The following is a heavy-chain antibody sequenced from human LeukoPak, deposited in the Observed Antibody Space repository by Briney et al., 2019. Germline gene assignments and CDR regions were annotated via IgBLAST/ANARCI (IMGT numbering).Heavy chain of an antibody. CDR3: ARDTTVTTSYYYMDV. Sequence: ASVKVSCKVSGYTLTELSMHWVRQAPGKGLEWMGGFDPEDGETIYAQKLQGRVTMTTDTSTSTAYMELRSLRSDDTAVYYCARDTTVTTSYYYMDVWGKGTTVTVSS. CDR2: FDPEDGET. V-gene: IGHV1-24*01. J-gene: IGHJ6*03. D-gene: IGHD4-17*01. CDR1: GYTLTELS.